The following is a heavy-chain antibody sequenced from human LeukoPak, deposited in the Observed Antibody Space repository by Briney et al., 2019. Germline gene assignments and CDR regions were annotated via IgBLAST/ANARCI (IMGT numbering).Heavy chain of an antibody. CDR2: INPNNGGT. J-gene: IGHJ3*02. Sequence: ASVKVSCKASGNTFTDYYIQWVRQAPGQGLEWMGWINPNNGGTELAQKFQGRVTMTRDTSISTAYMEVSWLRFDDTAVYYCARDLGQSEHRNSWGVFDIWGQGTLVTVSS. V-gene: IGHV1-2*02. CDR1: GNTFTDYY. D-gene: IGHD6-6*01. CDR3: ARDLGQSEHRNSWGVFDI.